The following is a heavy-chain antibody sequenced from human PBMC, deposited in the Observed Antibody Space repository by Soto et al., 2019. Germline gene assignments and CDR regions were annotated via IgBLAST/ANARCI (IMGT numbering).Heavy chain of an antibody. CDR1: GGSISSSNW. CDR2: IYHSGST. D-gene: IGHD2-15*01. J-gene: IGHJ6*02. CDR3: ARAGRGYCSGGSCYSGLHGMDV. V-gene: IGHV4-4*02. Sequence: QVQLQESGPGLVKPSGTLSLSCAVSGGSISSSNWWSWVRQPPGKGLEWIGEIYHSGSTNYNPSLKSRVTISVDKSKNQSSLQLSSVTAADTAVYYCARAGRGYCSGGSCYSGLHGMDVWGQGTTVTVSS.